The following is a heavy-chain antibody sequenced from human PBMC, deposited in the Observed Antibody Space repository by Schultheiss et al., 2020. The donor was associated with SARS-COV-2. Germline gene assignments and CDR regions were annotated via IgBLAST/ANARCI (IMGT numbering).Heavy chain of an antibody. V-gene: IGHV3-33*08. Sequence: GGSLRLSCAASGFTFSSYAMHWVRQAPGKGLEWVAVIWYDGSNKYYADSVKGRFTISRDNSKNTLYLQMNSLRAEDTAVYYCAREMATILLAFDIWGQGTMVTVSS. J-gene: IGHJ3*02. CDR2: IWYDGSNK. CDR1: GFTFSSYA. D-gene: IGHD5-24*01. CDR3: AREMATILLAFDI.